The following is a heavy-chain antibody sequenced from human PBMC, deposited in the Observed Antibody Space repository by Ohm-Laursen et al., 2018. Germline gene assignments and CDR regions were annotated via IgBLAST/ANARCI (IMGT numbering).Heavy chain of an antibody. CDR3: ARVLPQAQFSLDY. V-gene: IGHV3-7*03. CDR2: INQDGSEK. J-gene: IGHJ4*02. Sequence: SLRLSCAASGFSFSTYWMNWVRQAPGKGLESVASINQDGSEKYFVDSVKGRFTISRDNAKNSLYLQMNGLRAEDTAVYYCARVLPQAQFSLDYWGQGTLVTVSS. CDR1: GFSFSTYW. D-gene: IGHD2/OR15-2a*01.